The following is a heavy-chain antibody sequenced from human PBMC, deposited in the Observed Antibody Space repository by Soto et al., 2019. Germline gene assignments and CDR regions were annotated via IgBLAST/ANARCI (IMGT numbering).Heavy chain of an antibody. D-gene: IGHD2-15*01. J-gene: IGHJ6*04. V-gene: IGHV3-66*01. CDR2: IQSGGPT. Sequence: GGSLRLSCAASGFTVSSKYMSWVRQAPGKGLEWVSLIQSGGPTYYADSVKGRFTISRDTSENTVHLQMDSLRAEDTAVYYCARDDVLCDGGRCYRIPLDVWGTGTTVTVSS. CDR3: ARDDVLCDGGRCYRIPLDV. CDR1: GFTVSSKY.